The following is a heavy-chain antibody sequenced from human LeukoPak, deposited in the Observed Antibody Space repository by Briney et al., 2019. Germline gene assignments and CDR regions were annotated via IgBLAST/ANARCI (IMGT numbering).Heavy chain of an antibody. CDR3: ARQWGAFDI. J-gene: IGHJ3*02. CDR1: GGSISSYY. D-gene: IGHD7-27*01. Sequence: SETPSLTCTVSGGSISSYYWSWIRQPPGKGLEWIGYIYYSGSTYYNPSLKSRVTISVDASKNQFSLKLSSVTAADTAVYYCARQWGAFDIWGQGTMVTVSS. V-gene: IGHV4-30-4*01. CDR2: IYYSGST.